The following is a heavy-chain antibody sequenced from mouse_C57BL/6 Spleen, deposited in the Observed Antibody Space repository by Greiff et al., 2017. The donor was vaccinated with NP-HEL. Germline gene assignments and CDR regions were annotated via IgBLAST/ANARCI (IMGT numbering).Heavy chain of an antibody. J-gene: IGHJ4*01. CDR2: ISSGGSYT. D-gene: IGHD2-4*01. V-gene: IGHV5-6*02. Sequence: KLVESGGDLVKPGGSLKLSCAASGFTFSSYGMSWVRQTPDKRLEWVATISSGGSYTYYPDSVKGRFTISRDNAKNTLYLQMSSLKSEDTAMYYCARLPDYDGDYYAMDYWGQGTSVTVSS. CDR3: ARLPDYDGDYYAMDY. CDR1: GFTFSSYG.